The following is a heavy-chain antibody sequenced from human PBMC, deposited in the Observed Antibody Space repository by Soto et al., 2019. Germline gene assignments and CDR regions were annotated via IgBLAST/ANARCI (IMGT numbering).Heavy chain of an antibody. V-gene: IGHV1-18*01. CDR3: ARDRGVAPPVAGNTHYYYYMDV. Sequence: ASVKVSCKASGYSFTNYGITWVRQAPGQGLEWMGWISAYNGDTNYAQKLQGRVTMTTDASTSTAYLELRSLRSDDTAVYYCARDRGVAPPVAGNTHYYYYMDVWGKGTTVTVSS. D-gene: IGHD6-19*01. CDR2: ISAYNGDT. CDR1: GYSFTNYG. J-gene: IGHJ6*03.